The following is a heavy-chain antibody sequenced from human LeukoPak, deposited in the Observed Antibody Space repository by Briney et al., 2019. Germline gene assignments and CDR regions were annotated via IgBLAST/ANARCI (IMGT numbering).Heavy chain of an antibody. CDR1: GFTFSSYS. J-gene: IGHJ6*04. V-gene: IGHV3-66*01. D-gene: IGHD3-10*02. Sequence: GGSLRLSCAASGFTFSSYSMNWVRQAPGKGLEWVSVIYSGGSTYYADSVKGRFTISRDNAKNSLYLQMNSLRAEDTAVYYCAELGITMIGGVWGKGTTVTISS. CDR3: AELGITMIGGV. CDR2: IYSGGST.